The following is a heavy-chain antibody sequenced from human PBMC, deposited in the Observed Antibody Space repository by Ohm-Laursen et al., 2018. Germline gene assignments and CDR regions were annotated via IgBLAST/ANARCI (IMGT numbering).Heavy chain of an antibody. Sequence: SSVKVSCKASGGTFSSYAISWVRQAPGQGLEWMGRIIPILGIANYAQKFQGRVTITADKSTSTAYMELSSLRSEDTAVYYCARVMVGASSFWFDPWGQGTLVTVSS. D-gene: IGHD1-26*01. V-gene: IGHV1-69*04. CDR1: GGTFSSYA. CDR3: ARVMVGASSFWFDP. J-gene: IGHJ5*02. CDR2: IIPILGIA.